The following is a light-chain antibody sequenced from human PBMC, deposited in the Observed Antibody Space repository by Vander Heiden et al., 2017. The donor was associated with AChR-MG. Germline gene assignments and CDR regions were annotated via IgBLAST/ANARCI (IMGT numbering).Light chain of an antibody. CDR1: ALPKQY. CDR3: QSADSSGTVV. Sequence: SYEPTPPPPVSVSPGQTARITCSGDALPKQYAYWFQQKPGEAPVLVIYKDSERPSGIPERFSGSSSGTTVTLTISGLQAEDEADYSCQSADSSGTVVFGGGTKLTVL. V-gene: IGLV3-25*03. J-gene: IGLJ2*01. CDR2: KDS.